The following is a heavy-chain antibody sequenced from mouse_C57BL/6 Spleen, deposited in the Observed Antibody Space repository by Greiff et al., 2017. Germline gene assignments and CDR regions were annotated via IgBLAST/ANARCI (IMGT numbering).Heavy chain of an antibody. J-gene: IGHJ1*03. D-gene: IGHD1-1*01. CDR2: INYDGSST. CDR3: ARSYGSSFYWYFDV. Sequence: EVQLVESEGGLVQPGSSMKLSCTASGFTFSDYYMAWVRQVPEKGLEWVANINYDGSSTYYLDALKSRFIISRDNAKNILYLQMSSLKAEDTATYYCARSYGSSFYWYFDVWGTGTTVTVSS. CDR1: GFTFSDYY. V-gene: IGHV5-16*01.